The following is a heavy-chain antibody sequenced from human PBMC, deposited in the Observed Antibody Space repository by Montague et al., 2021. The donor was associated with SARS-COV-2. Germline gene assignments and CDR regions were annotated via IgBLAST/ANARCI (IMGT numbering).Heavy chain of an antibody. J-gene: IGHJ4*02. V-gene: IGHV4-59*02. Sequence: SETLSLTCTVSGDSVSHDFWTWIRQPPGKGLEWIGRVYYSRSSSYNPSLRGRVSIAVDTSKNQFSLRLSTVTAADTAMYYCVRDPAPSGSGTCYDDWGQGTLVAVSS. CDR2: VYYSRSS. D-gene: IGHD1-26*01. CDR1: GDSVSHDF. CDR3: VRDPAPSGSGTCYDD.